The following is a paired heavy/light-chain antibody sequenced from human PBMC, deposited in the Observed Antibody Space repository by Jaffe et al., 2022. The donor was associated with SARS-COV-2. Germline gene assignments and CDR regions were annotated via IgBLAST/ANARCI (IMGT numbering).Light chain of an antibody. J-gene: IGKJ4*01. CDR2: AAS. V-gene: IGKV1-39*01. CDR3: QQSYSTPTT. Sequence: DIQMTQSPSSLSASVGDRVTITCRASQSISSYLNWYQQKPGKAPKLLIYAASSLQSGVPSRFSGSGSGTDFTLTISSLQPEDCVTYYCQQSYSTPTTFGGGTKVEIK. CDR1: QSISSY.
Heavy chain of an antibody. Sequence: EVQLVESGGGLVQPGGSLRLSCAASGFTFSTYSTNWVRQAPGKGLEWVSYISSGSSRIYYADSVKGRFTISRDNAKNSLYLQMNSLRDEDTAVYYCARDHGGEGYCMDVWGQGTTVTVSS. J-gene: IGHJ6*02. V-gene: IGHV3-48*02. CDR3: ARDHGGEGYCMDV. CDR1: GFTFSTYS. D-gene: IGHD3-22*01. CDR2: ISSGSSRI.